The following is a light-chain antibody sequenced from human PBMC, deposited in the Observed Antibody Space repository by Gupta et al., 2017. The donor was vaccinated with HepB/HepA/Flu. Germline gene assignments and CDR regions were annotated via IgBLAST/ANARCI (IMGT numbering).Light chain of an antibody. Sequence: QSVLTQPPSASWTPGQRVTISCSGRTSNIVDNPVNWYQLLPGTAPKLLIYGNNQRTSGVPDRFSGSKYATSASVAISGLQAEDEAEYYCAAGDDSMIGRVFGGGTKLTVL. CDR3: AAGDDSMIGRV. J-gene: IGLJ3*02. V-gene: IGLV1-44*01. CDR2: GNN. CDR1: TSNIVDNP.